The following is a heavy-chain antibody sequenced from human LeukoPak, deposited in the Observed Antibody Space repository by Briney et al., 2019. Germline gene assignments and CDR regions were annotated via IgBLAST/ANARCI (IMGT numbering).Heavy chain of an antibody. CDR2: IKRKTDGCTT. D-gene: IGHD3-22*01. CDR1: GFTFSNAW. Sequence: PGGSLRLSCAASGFTFSNAWMGWVRQAPGKGLEWDGRIKRKTDGCTTDYAAPVKGRFTISRDDSKNTLYLQMNSLKTEDTAVYYCTADGVTYYYDSSGYYYVHYFDYWGQGTLVTVSS. CDR3: TADGVTYYYDSSGYYYVHYFDY. J-gene: IGHJ4*02. V-gene: IGHV3-15*01.